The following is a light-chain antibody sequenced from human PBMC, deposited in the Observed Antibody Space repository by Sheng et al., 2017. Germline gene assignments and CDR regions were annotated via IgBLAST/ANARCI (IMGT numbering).Light chain of an antibody. CDR3: QQYNSYPWT. CDR2: KAS. J-gene: IGKJ1*01. CDR1: QSISSW. Sequence: DIQMTQSPSTLSASVGDRVTITCRASQSISSWLAWYQQKPGKAPKLLIYKASTLEGGVPSRFSGSGSGTEFTLTISSLQPDDFATYYCQQYNSYPWTFGQGTTVEI. V-gene: IGKV1-5*03.